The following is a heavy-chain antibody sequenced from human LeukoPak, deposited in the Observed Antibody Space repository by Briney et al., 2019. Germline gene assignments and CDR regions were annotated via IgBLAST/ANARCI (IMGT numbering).Heavy chain of an antibody. Sequence: GGSLRLSCAASGFMFSRYWMSWVRQAPGKGLEWVANIKRDESEKYYVDSVKGRFTISRDNAKNSLYLQMNSPRAEDTAVYYCATSQRVVVPAVFVDYWGQGTLVTVSA. J-gene: IGHJ4*02. CDR2: IKRDESEK. V-gene: IGHV3-7*01. CDR3: ATSQRVVVPAVFVDY. CDR1: GFMFSRYW. D-gene: IGHD2-2*01.